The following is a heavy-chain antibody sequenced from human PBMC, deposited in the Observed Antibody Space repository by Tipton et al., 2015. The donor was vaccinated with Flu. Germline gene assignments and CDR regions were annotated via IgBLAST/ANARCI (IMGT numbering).Heavy chain of an antibody. CDR2: IKSKTDSGTR. Sequence: SLRLSCGASGLTFSKAWMSWVRQAPGKGLEWVGRIKSKTDSGTRDFAAPVKGRFSISRDDSKNTLYLQMNSLKTEDTAVYYCTAGVGATDHDYWGQGTLVTVSS. D-gene: IGHD1-26*01. V-gene: IGHV3-15*01. J-gene: IGHJ4*02. CDR1: GLTFSKAW. CDR3: TAGVGATDHDY.